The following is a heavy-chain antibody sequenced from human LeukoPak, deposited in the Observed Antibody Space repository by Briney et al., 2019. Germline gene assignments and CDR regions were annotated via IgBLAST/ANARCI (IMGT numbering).Heavy chain of an antibody. CDR1: GGSISSGSYY. CDR2: IYTSGST. J-gene: IGHJ4*02. Sequence: PSETLSLTCTVSGGSISSGSYYWSWIRQPAGKGLEWIGRIYTSGSTNYNPSLKSRVTISVDTSKNQFSLKLSSVTAADTAVYYCAREREFLGGFDYWGQGTLVTVSS. D-gene: IGHD3-10*01. V-gene: IGHV4-61*02. CDR3: AREREFLGGFDY.